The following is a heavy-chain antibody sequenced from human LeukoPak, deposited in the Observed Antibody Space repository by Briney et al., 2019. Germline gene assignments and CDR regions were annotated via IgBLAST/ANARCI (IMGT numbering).Heavy chain of an antibody. Sequence: GGALKLPCAAPGFAFSCYWMSWVRPAPGKGLEWVANIKQDGSEKYYVDSVKGRFTISRDDAKNSLYLQMNSLRAEDTAVYYCARDYYGSGIPHWFDPWGQGTLVTVSS. J-gene: IGHJ5*02. D-gene: IGHD3-10*01. CDR3: ARDYYGSGIPHWFDP. CDR1: GFAFSCYW. V-gene: IGHV3-7*01. CDR2: IKQDGSEK.